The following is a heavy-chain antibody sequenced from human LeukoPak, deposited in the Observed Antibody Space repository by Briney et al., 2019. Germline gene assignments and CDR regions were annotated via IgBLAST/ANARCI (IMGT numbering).Heavy chain of an antibody. D-gene: IGHD2-2*01. CDR3: AKDRGDCSSTSCYTPVDAFDI. CDR2: ISGSGGST. J-gene: IGHJ3*02. CDR1: GFTFSSYA. Sequence: GSLRLSCAASGFTFSSYAMSWVRQAPGKGLEWVSAISGSGGSTYYADSVKGRFTISRDNSKNTLYLQMNSLRAEDTAVYYCAKDRGDCSSTSCYTPVDAFDIWGQGTMVTVSS. V-gene: IGHV3-23*01.